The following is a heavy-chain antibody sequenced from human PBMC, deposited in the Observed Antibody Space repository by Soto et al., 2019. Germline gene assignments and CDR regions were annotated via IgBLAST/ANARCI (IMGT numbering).Heavy chain of an antibody. Sequence: QVQLQESGPGLVKPSQTLSLTCTVSGGSIRSSDYYWSWIRQPPGKGLEWIGYVYYSESAYYNPSLQSRGVISIDTSTSQFSRTLSSGTAADPAVYYCARVIITATGTSGFDSWGQGTLVTVSS. CDR3: ARVIITATGTSGFDS. V-gene: IGHV4-30-4*01. CDR1: GGSIRSSDYY. J-gene: IGHJ4*02. D-gene: IGHD6-13*01. CDR2: VYYSESA.